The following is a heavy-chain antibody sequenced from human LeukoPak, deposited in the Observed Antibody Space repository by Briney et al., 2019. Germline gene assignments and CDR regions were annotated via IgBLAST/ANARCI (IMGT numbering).Heavy chain of an antibody. CDR3: ARKDRWLRAPDY. Sequence: SETLSLTCTVSGGSISSYYWSWIRQPPGKGLEWIGEINHSGSTNYNPSLKSRVTISVGTSENQFSLKLSSVTAADTAVYYRARKDRWLRAPDYWGQGTLVTVSS. CDR2: INHSGST. V-gene: IGHV4-34*01. CDR1: GGSISSYY. J-gene: IGHJ4*02. D-gene: IGHD5-12*01.